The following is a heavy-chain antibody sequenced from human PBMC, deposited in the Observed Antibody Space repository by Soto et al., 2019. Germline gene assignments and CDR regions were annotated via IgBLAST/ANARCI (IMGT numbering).Heavy chain of an antibody. Sequence: SETLSLTCTVSGGSILDSTYYWAWIRQSPGKGLEWIGTIFYSGGTFYTPSLKSRVTMSVDTSNNQFSLKLSSVPAADTAVYYCARQASGYYYGWFDPWGQGTLVTVSS. V-gene: IGHV4-39*01. CDR3: ARQASGYYYGWFDP. D-gene: IGHD3-22*01. CDR2: IFYSGGT. J-gene: IGHJ5*02. CDR1: GGSILDSTYY.